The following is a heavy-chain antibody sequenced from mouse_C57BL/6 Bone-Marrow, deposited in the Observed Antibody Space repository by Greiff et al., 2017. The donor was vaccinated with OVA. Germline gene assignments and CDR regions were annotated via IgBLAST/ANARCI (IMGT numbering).Heavy chain of an antibody. V-gene: IGHV1-69*01. CDR2: IDPSDSYT. CDR3: ARSALGEDY. D-gene: IGHD4-1*01. CDR1: GYTFTSYW. Sequence: QVQLQQPGAELVMPGASVKLSCKASGYTFTSYWMHWVKQRPGQGLEWIGEIDPSDSYTNYNQKFKGKSPLTVDKSSSTAYMQLSSLTSEDSAVYYCARSALGEDYWGQGTTLTVSA. J-gene: IGHJ2*01.